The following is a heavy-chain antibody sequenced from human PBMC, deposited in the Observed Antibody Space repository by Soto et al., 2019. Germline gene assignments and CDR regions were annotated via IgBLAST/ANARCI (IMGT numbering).Heavy chain of an antibody. Sequence: GGSLRLSCAASGFTFSNAWMNWVRQAPGKGLEWVGRIKSKTDGGTTDSAAPVKGRFTISRDDSKNTLYLQMNSLKTEDTAVYYCTTALSTVIWFGELFYFDYWGQGTLVTVSS. CDR2: IKSKTDGGTT. CDR3: TTALSTVIWFGELFYFDY. V-gene: IGHV3-15*07. J-gene: IGHJ4*02. CDR1: GFTFSNAW. D-gene: IGHD3-10*01.